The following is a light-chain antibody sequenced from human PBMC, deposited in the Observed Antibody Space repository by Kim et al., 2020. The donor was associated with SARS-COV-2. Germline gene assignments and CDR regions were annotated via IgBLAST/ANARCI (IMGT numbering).Light chain of an antibody. J-gene: IGLJ3*02. V-gene: IGLV2-14*01. CDR2: DVS. Sequence: QSASVSGSPGQSITISCTGTSSDVGGYNYVSWYQQHPGKAPKLMIYDVSKRPSGVSNRFSGSKSGNTASLTISGLQAEDEADYYCSSYTSSSTSVFGGGTQLTVL. CDR1: SSDVGGYNY. CDR3: SSYTSSSTSV.